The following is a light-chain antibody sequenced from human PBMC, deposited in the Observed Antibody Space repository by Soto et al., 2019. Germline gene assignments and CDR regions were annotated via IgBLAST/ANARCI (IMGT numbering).Light chain of an antibody. Sequence: DIVMTQSPDSLAVSLGERATINCKSSQSVLSSSNNKNSIAWYQQKPGQPPRLLIYWASTRESGVPDRFSGSGSGKDFTLPISSLQVEDVAVYFCYKYEQPPPWPFGRGTKVKSN. CDR1: QSVLSSSNNKNS. CDR2: WAS. V-gene: IGKV4-1*01. CDR3: YKYEQPPPWP. J-gene: IGKJ1*01.